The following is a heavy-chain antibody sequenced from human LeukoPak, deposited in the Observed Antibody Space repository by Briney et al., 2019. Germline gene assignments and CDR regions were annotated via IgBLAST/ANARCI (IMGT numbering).Heavy chain of an antibody. CDR3: ARHEYSGSYYGLSWFDP. Sequence: SETLSLACTVSGGSISSSGYYWGWIRQPPGKGLEWIASIYYSGSTYYNPSLKSRVTISVDTSKNQLSLKLSSLTAADTAVYYCARHEYSGSYYGLSWFDPWGQGTLVTVSS. CDR1: GGSISSSGYY. V-gene: IGHV4-39*01. D-gene: IGHD1-26*01. J-gene: IGHJ5*02. CDR2: IYYSGST.